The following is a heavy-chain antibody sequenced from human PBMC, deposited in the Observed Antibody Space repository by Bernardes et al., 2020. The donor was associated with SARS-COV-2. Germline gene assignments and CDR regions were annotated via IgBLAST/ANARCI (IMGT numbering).Heavy chain of an antibody. V-gene: IGHV3-23*01. CDR3: AKDCSGSHHNYGMDV. D-gene: IGHD1-26*01. CDR2: TRGGGARS. Sequence: GGSLRLSCAASGFTFENFAMNWVRQAPGKGPEWVSSTRGGGARSYHTDSVKGRFTISRDNSKNTLDLQMNSLRAEDTAIYFCAKDCSGSHHNYGMDVWGQGTTVTVSS. CDR1: GFTFENFA. J-gene: IGHJ6*02.